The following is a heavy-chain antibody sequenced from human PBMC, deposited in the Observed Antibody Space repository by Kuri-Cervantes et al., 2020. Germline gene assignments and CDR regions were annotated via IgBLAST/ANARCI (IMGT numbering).Heavy chain of an antibody. CDR1: GGTLSSYA. CDR3: ARDSVPVRSVRYSDAFDI. Sequence: SSVKVSFKASGGTLSSYAISWVRQAPGQGLEWMGGIIPIFGTANYALKFQGRVTITADKSTSTAYMEQSSLRYEDTAVYYCARDSVPVRSVRYSDAFDIWGQGAMVTVSS. D-gene: IGHD1-26*01. CDR2: IIPIFGTA. J-gene: IGHJ3*02. V-gene: IGHV1-69*06.